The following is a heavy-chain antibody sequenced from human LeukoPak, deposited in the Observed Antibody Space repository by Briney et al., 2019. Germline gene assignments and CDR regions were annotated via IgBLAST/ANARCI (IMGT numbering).Heavy chain of an antibody. D-gene: IGHD3-9*01. CDR2: INWNGGHI. V-gene: IGHV3-9*01. CDR3: AKDGGAGCSDDWCPPDS. Sequence: PGGSLRLSCAASGFNFGGYAMHWVRQAPGKGLEWVSGINWNGGHIAYADSVKGRFTISRDNAKNSLYLHMNSLNAEDTAFYFCAKDGGAGCSDDWCPPDSWGQGTLVTVSS. J-gene: IGHJ4*02. CDR1: GFNFGGYA.